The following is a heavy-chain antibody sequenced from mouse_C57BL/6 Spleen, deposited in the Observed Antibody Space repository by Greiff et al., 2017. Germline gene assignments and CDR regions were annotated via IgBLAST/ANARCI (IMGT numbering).Heavy chain of an antibody. Sequence: QVKLQQSGAELVRPGASVKLSCKASGYTFTDYYINWVKQRPGQGLEWIARIYPGSGNTYYNEKFKGKATLTAEKSSSTAYMQLSRLASEDSAVYFCAREADYGGCAFAYWGQGTLVTVSA. CDR1: GYTFTDYY. D-gene: IGHD1-1*01. V-gene: IGHV1-76*01. CDR2: IYPGSGNT. CDR3: AREADYGGCAFAY. J-gene: IGHJ3*01.